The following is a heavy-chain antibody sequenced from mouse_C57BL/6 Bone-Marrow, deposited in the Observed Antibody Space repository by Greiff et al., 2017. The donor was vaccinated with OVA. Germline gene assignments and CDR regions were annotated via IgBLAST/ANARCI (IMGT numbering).Heavy chain of an antibody. CDR2: IDPSDSYT. J-gene: IGHJ2*01. V-gene: IGHV1-59*01. Sequence: VQLQQPGAELVRPGTSVKLSCKASGYTFTSYWMHWVKQRPGQGLEWIGVIDPSDSYTNYNQKFNGKATLTVDTSSSTAYMQLSSLTSEDSAVYYCARSSYWGQGTTLTVSS. CDR3: ARSSY. CDR1: GYTFTSYW.